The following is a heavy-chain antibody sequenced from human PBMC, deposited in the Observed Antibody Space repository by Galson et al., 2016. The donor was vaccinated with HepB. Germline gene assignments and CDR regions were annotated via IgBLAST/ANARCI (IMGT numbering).Heavy chain of an antibody. CDR3: ARVSTSIIAAAGQNLFDY. J-gene: IGHJ4*02. Sequence: SLRLSCAASGFTFSSCWMSWVRQAPGKGLEWVANINQDGSDKYYVDSVKGRFTISRDNAKNSLYLQMNSLRAEDTAVYYCARVSTSIIAAAGQNLFDYWGQGTLVTVSS. D-gene: IGHD6-13*01. V-gene: IGHV3-7*04. CDR2: INQDGSDK. CDR1: GFTFSSCW.